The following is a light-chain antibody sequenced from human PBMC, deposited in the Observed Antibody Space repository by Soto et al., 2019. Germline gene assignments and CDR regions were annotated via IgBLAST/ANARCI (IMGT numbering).Light chain of an antibody. CDR2: NAA. Sequence: EIVMTQSPVTLSVSPGERATLSCRASQSVSSNFAWYQQKPGEAPRLLINNAATRATGIPARFSGSGSGTEFTLPISSLQSEDFAVYYCQQYNSWTPALTFGGGTNVEIK. V-gene: IGKV3-15*01. CDR3: QQYNSWTPALT. J-gene: IGKJ4*01. CDR1: QSVSSN.